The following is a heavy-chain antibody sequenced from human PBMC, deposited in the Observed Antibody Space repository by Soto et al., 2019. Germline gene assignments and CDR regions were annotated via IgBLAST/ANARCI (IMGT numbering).Heavy chain of an antibody. CDR3: ARYLRNNNFMLDA. V-gene: IGHV4-59*01. CDR2: IYYTGST. CDR1: DDSIGSGY. Sequence: AETLSLTCTVSDDSIGSGYWTLVRHAPGQRPEWIGFIYYTGSTNYNPSLSTRVTMSIDTSRSQFSVNLRSVTAADTAVYFCARYLRNNNFMLDAWGQGSLVTVSS. D-gene: IGHD1-1*01. J-gene: IGHJ5*02.